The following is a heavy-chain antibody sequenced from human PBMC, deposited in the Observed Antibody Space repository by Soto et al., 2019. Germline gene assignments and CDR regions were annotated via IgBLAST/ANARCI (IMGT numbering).Heavy chain of an antibody. J-gene: IGHJ6*02. V-gene: IGHV1-3*01. CDR3: ARAKGYSYGYLDYYYYGMDV. CDR2: INAGNSNT. CDR1: GYTFTSYA. Sequence: GASVKVSCKASGYTFTSYAMHWVRQAPGQRLEWMGWINAGNSNTKYSQKFQGRVTITRDTSASTAYMELSSLRSEDTAVYYCARAKGYSYGYLDYYYYGMDVWGQGTTVTVSS. D-gene: IGHD5-18*01.